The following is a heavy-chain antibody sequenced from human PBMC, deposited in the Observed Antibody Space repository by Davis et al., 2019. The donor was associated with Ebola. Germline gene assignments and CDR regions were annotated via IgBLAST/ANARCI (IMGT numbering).Heavy chain of an antibody. CDR1: GGSFSAYY. CDR2: IKQDGSEK. D-gene: IGHD6-13*01. J-gene: IGHJ4*02. Sequence: ETLSLTCAVSGGSFSAYYWSWVRQAPGKGLEWVANIKQDGSEKYYVDSVKGRFTISRDNAKNSLYLQMNSLRAEDTAVYYCARRVDYWGQGTLVTVSS. CDR3: ARRVDY. V-gene: IGHV3-7*01.